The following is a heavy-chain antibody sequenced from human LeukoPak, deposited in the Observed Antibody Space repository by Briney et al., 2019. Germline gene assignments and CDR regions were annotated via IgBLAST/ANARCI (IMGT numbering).Heavy chain of an antibody. V-gene: IGHV4-34*01. CDR3: ARGRGRFDP. CDR1: GGSFSGYY. J-gene: IGHJ5*02. CDR2: INHSGST. Sequence: PSETLSLTCAVYGGSFSGYYWSWIRQPPGEGLEWIGEINHSGSTNYNPSLKSRVTISVDTSKNQFSLKLSSVTAADTAVYYCARGRGRFDPWGQGTLVTVSS.